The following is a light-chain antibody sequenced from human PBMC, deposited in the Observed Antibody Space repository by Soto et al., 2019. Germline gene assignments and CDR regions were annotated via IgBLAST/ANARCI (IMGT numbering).Light chain of an antibody. Sequence: DIQLTQSPSFLSGSVGDRVTITCRASQEINTYLAWYQQKPGQAPKLLIFAASTLQNGVPSRFSGSGSGTEFTVTITSLQPEDFATYYCQQRKSYPITFGQGTRLEIK. CDR2: AAS. CDR1: QEINTY. V-gene: IGKV1-9*01. CDR3: QQRKSYPIT. J-gene: IGKJ5*01.